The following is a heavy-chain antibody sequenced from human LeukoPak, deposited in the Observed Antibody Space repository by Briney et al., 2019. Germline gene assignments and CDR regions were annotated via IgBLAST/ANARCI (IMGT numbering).Heavy chain of an antibody. V-gene: IGHV3-30*18. J-gene: IGHJ3*02. CDR1: GFTFSSYG. CDR2: ISYDGSNK. Sequence: GRSLRLSCAASGFTFSSYGMHWVRQAPGKGLEWVAVISYDGSNKYYADSVKGRFTISRDNSKNTLYLQMNSLRAEDTAVYYCANSKATWAFDIWGQGTMVTVSS. D-gene: IGHD2/OR15-2a*01. CDR3: ANSKATWAFDI.